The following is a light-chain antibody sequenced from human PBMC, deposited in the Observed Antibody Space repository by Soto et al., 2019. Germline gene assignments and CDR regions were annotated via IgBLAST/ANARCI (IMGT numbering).Light chain of an antibody. CDR1: SSDVGGYNY. J-gene: IGLJ1*01. V-gene: IGLV2-14*01. Sequence: QSALTQPASVSGSPGQSITISCTGTSSDVGGYNYVSWYQQHPGIAPKLLIYGVTNRPSGGSTRFSGSKSGNTASLTISGLQAEDEADYHGSSYTSSSTLLYLFGTGTKLTVL. CDR3: SSYTSSSTLLYL. CDR2: GVT.